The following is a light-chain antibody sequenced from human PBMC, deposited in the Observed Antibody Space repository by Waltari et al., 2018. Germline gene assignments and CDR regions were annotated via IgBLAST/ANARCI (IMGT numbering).Light chain of an antibody. Sequence: SVTNESADCLAVSLGERAASNCKSSQSVLDRYNNKKYLTWYQQKPGQPPKLLIYRASTRESGVPDRFSGSGSVTDFTLPISSLQAEDVAVYYCQQYYSTPLTFLGGTKVEIK. CDR1: QSVLDRYNNKKY. CDR3: QQYYSTPLT. V-gene: IGKV4-1*01. CDR2: RAS. J-gene: IGKJ4*01.